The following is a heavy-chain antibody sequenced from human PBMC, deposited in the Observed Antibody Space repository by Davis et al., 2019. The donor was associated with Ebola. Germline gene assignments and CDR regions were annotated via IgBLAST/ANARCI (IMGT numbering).Heavy chain of an antibody. CDR3: ARDLSLREGLDY. CDR2: ISYDGSNK. Sequence: GGSLRLSCAASGFTFSSYAMHWVRQAPGKGLEWVAVISYDGSNKYYADSVKGRFTISRDNSKNTLYLQMNSLRAEDTAVYYCARDLSLREGLDYWGQGTLVTVSS. D-gene: IGHD4-17*01. J-gene: IGHJ4*02. V-gene: IGHV3-30-3*01. CDR1: GFTFSSYA.